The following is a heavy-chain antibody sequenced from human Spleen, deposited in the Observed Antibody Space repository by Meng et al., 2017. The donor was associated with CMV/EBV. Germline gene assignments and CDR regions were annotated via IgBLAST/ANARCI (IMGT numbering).Heavy chain of an antibody. D-gene: IGHD3-10*01. Sequence: CKASCYTFSKSGLIWVRQAPGQGLEYMGWISTFNGDTNYAQKFQGRVTLITDTSTSTAYMELRSLRSDDTAVYYCARIRYGSNSFDFWGQGTLVTVSS. V-gene: IGHV1-18*01. CDR3: ARIRYGSNSFDF. CDR2: ISTFNGDT. J-gene: IGHJ4*02. CDR1: CYTFSKSG.